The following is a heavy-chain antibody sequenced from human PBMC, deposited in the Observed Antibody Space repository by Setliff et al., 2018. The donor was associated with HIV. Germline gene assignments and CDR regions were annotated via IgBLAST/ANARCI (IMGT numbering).Heavy chain of an antibody. CDR3: ARGNNDYVYLDY. D-gene: IGHD3-16*01. V-gene: IGHV4-61*01. Sequence: LSLTCKVSGDSVNIYNYYWTWIRQPPGKGLEYIGYIYFTGPTKFNPSLKSRVTVSVDTSKKQFSLKLSSVTAADTAVYYCARGNNDYVYLDYWGQGALVTVSS. CDR2: IYFTGPT. J-gene: IGHJ4*02. CDR1: GDSVNIYNYY.